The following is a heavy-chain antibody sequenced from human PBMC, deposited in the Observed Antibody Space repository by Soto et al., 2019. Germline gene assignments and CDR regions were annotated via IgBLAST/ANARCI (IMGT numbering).Heavy chain of an antibody. D-gene: IGHD4-17*01. CDR3: ARVNTWAGDYERLRYNWFDP. CDR1: GYTFTSYG. CDR2: ISAYNGNT. J-gene: IGHJ5*02. Sequence: ASLKVSCKASGYTFTSYGISWVQQAPGQGLEWMGWISAYNGNTNYAQKLQGRVTMTTDTSTSTAYMELRSLRSDDTAVYYCARVNTWAGDYERLRYNWFDPWGQGXLVTVYS. V-gene: IGHV1-18*01.